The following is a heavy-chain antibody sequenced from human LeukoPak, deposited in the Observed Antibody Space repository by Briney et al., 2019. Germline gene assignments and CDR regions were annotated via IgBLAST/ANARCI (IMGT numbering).Heavy chain of an antibody. D-gene: IGHD6-19*01. Sequence: SGGSLRLSCTASGFTFGDYSMSWFRQTPGKGLEWVGFIRSKAYGGTTEYAASVKGRFTISRDDSESVAYLQMNSLKTEDTAVYYCTSSYNSGWYAQFWGQGTLVTVSS. CDR1: GFTFGDYS. V-gene: IGHV3-49*03. J-gene: IGHJ4*02. CDR2: IRSKAYGGTT. CDR3: TSSYNSGWYAQF.